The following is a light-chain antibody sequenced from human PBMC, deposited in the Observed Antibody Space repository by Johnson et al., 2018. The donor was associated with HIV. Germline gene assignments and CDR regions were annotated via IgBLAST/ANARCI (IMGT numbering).Light chain of an antibody. Sequence: QSVLTQPPSVSAAPGQKVTISCSGSTSNIGNNYVSWYQQLPGTAPKLLIYDNNKRPSGIPDRFSGSKSGTSATLGITGLQTGHEADYYCGTWDSSLSAVGVFGTVTKVTFL. CDR1: TSNIGNNY. V-gene: IGLV1-51*01. J-gene: IGLJ1*01. CDR2: DNN. CDR3: GTWDSSLSAVGV.